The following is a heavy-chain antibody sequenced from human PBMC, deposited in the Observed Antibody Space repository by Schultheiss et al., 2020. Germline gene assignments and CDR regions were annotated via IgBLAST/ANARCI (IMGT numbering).Heavy chain of an antibody. Sequence: SQTLSLTCTVSGGSISSSSYYWGWIRQPPGKGLEWIGSIYYSGSTYYNPSLKSRVTISLDKSKNQFSLKLSSVTAADTAIYYCARVSSSPFEDYFDYWGQGTLVTVSS. CDR1: GGSISSSSYY. D-gene: IGHD6-6*01. CDR3: ARVSSSPFEDYFDY. J-gene: IGHJ4*02. CDR2: IYYSGST. V-gene: IGHV4-39*07.